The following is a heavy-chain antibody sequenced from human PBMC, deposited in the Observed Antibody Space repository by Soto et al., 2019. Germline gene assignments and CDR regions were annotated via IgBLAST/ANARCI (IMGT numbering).Heavy chain of an antibody. CDR2: IYYSGST. Sequence: TLSLTCTFSGGSISRGGYYWSWVRQHPGKGLEWIGHIYYSGSTYYNPSLKSRVTISVDTSKNQFSLKLSSVTAADRAVDYCALYRWSYYNGGQGTLDTVFS. J-gene: IGHJ4*02. V-gene: IGHV4-31*03. D-gene: IGHD1-26*01. CDR3: ALYRWSYYN. CDR1: GGSISRGGYY.